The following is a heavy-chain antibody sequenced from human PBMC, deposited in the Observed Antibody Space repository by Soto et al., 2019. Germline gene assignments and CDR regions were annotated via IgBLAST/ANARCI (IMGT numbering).Heavy chain of an antibody. CDR2: INHSGST. CDR1: GGSFSGYY. J-gene: IGHJ6*02. Sequence: QVQLQQWGAGLLKPSETLSLTCAVYGGSFSGYYWSWIRQPPGKGLEWIGEINHSGSTNYNPSLKRRFTLSVDTSKNQFSLKLSSVTAADTAVYYCARGRDSSSWYISYYYYGMDVWGQGTTVTVSS. D-gene: IGHD6-13*01. CDR3: ARGRDSSSWYISYYYYGMDV. V-gene: IGHV4-34*01.